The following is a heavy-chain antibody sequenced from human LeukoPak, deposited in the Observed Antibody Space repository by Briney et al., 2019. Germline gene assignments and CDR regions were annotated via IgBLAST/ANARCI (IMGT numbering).Heavy chain of an antibody. Sequence: PGGSLRLSCAASGFTFTNYAMNWVRQAPGKGLEWVSSITGDGGSTYYADSVKGRFTISRDNSKNTLYLQMNSLRAEDTAVYYCAKDHRVYYYGSGSYLDYWGQGTLVTVSS. D-gene: IGHD3-10*01. V-gene: IGHV3-23*01. J-gene: IGHJ4*02. CDR3: AKDHRVYYYGSGSYLDY. CDR2: ITGDGGST. CDR1: GFTFTNYA.